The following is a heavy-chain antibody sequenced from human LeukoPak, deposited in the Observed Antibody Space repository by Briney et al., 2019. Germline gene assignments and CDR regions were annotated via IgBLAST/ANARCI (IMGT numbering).Heavy chain of an antibody. D-gene: IGHD5-18*01. CDR1: GFTFSSYG. Sequence: GRSLRLSCAASGFTFSSYGMHWVRQAPGKGLEWVVVIWYDGSNKYYADSVKGRFTISRDNSKNTLYLQMNSLRAEDTAVYYCARDVDTYYYYYGMDVWGQGTTVTVSS. V-gene: IGHV3-33*01. CDR2: IWYDGSNK. J-gene: IGHJ6*02. CDR3: ARDVDTYYYYYGMDV.